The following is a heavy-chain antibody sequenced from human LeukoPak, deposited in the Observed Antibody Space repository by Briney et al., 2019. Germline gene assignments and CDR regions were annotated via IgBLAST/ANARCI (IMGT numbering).Heavy chain of an antibody. V-gene: IGHV3-7*03. Sequence: EWVATIRADGTEKYYVDSVKGRFTISRDNAKNSLYLQLNSLRVEDTAVYYCSRRLDYWGQGTLVTVS. J-gene: IGHJ4*02. CDR2: IRADGTEK. CDR3: SRRLDY.